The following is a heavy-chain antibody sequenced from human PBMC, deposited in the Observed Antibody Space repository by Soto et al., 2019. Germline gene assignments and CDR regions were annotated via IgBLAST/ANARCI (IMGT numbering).Heavy chain of an antibody. CDR3: IKDDCSGDTCYLGH. CDR2: ISTNNGHT. CDR1: GYIFNTYG. Sequence: ASVKVSCKASGYIFNTYGIAWVRQAPGQGLEWMGWISTNNGHTKYAQKLQDRVTLTTDTSTSTAYMELRSLRSDDTAVYYCIKDDCSGDTCYLGHWGQGTLVTVSS. V-gene: IGHV1-18*01. J-gene: IGHJ4*02. D-gene: IGHD2-15*01.